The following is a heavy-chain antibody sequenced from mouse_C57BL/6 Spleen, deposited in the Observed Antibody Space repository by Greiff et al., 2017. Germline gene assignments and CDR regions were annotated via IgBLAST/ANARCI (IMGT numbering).Heavy chain of an antibody. J-gene: IGHJ3*01. V-gene: IGHV1-64*01. CDR2: IHPNSGST. D-gene: IGHD1-1*01. CDR1: GYTFTSYW. Sequence: QVQLQQPGAELVKPGASVKLSCKASGYTFTSYWMHWVKQRPGQGLEWIGMIHPNSGSTNYNEKFKSKATLTVDKSSSTAYMQLSSLTSEDSAVCFCARPGGSSFFAYWGQGTLVTVSA. CDR3: ARPGGSSFFAY.